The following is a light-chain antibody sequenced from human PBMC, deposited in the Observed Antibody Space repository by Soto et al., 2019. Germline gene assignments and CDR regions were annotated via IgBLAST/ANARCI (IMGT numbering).Light chain of an antibody. CDR2: DVS. CDR3: QQHNSYPWT. J-gene: IGKJ1*01. V-gene: IGKV1-5*01. Sequence: DIQMTQSPSTLSASVGDRVTITCRASQSISGWLAWYQQKPGKAPKLLIYDVSSLESGVPSRFTGSGSRTEFTLAISSLQPDDFATYYCQQHNSYPWTFGQGTKVEIK. CDR1: QSISGW.